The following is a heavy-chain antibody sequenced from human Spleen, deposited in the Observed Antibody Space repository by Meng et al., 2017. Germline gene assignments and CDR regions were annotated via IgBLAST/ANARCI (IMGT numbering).Heavy chain of an antibody. Sequence: ASVKVSCKASGYTFTGYYMHWVRQAPGQGLEWMGRINPNSGGTNYAQKFQGRVTMTRDTSISTAYMELSRLRSDDTAVYYCARLPRTYGTYYFDYWGQGTLVTVSS. CDR3: ARLPRTYGTYYFDY. CDR1: GYTFTGYY. CDR2: INPNSGGT. J-gene: IGHJ4*02. V-gene: IGHV1-2*06. D-gene: IGHD3-16*01.